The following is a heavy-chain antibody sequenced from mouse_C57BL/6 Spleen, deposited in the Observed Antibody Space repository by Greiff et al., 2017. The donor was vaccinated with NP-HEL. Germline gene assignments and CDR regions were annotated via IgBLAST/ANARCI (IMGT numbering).Heavy chain of an antibody. CDR1: GYSITSGYY. V-gene: IGHV3-6*01. Sequence: ESGPGLVKPSQSLSLTCSVTGYSITSGYYWNWIRQFPGNKLEWMGYISYDGSNNYNPSLKNRISITRDTSKNQFFLKLNSVTTEDTATYYCARIPSRYYAMDYWGQGTSVTVSS. D-gene: IGHD2-10*02. J-gene: IGHJ4*01. CDR2: ISYDGSN. CDR3: ARIPSRYYAMDY.